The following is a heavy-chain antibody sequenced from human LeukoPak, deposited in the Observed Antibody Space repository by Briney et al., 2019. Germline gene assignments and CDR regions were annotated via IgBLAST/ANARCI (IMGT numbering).Heavy chain of an antibody. Sequence: GGSLRLSCAASGFTFSSYWMHWVRQAPGKGLVWVSGINSDGSSTSYADSVKGRFTIFRDNARNTLYLQMNSLRTEDTAVYYCARPRIEGATHWFDPWGQGTLVTVSS. D-gene: IGHD1-26*01. V-gene: IGHV3-74*01. J-gene: IGHJ5*02. CDR3: ARPRIEGATHWFDP. CDR2: INSDGSST. CDR1: GFTFSSYW.